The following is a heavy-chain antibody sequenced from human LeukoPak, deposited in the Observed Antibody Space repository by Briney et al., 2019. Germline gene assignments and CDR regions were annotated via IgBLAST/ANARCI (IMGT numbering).Heavy chain of an antibody. D-gene: IGHD5-18*01. Sequence: GGSLRLSCAASGFTFSSYAMSWVRQAPGKGLEWVSAISGSGGSTYYADSVKGRFTISRDNSKNTLYLQMNSLRAEDTAVYYCARCDGYSYGYSSDYWGQGTLVTVSS. CDR2: ISGSGGST. V-gene: IGHV3-23*01. CDR3: ARCDGYSYGYSSDY. J-gene: IGHJ4*02. CDR1: GFTFSSYA.